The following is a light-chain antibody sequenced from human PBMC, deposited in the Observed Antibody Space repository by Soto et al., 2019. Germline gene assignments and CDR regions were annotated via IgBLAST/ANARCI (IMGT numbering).Light chain of an antibody. CDR1: QSVSVY. CDR2: DAS. J-gene: IGKJ2*01. CDR3: HQRSNWPPFT. V-gene: IGKV3-11*01. Sequence: ELVLTQSPATLSLSPGERATLSCRASQSVSVYLAWYQHRPGQAPRLLIFDASTRATGIPARFSGSGSGTDFTLTIRSLEPEDSAVYYCHQRSNWPPFTFGQGTQLQMK.